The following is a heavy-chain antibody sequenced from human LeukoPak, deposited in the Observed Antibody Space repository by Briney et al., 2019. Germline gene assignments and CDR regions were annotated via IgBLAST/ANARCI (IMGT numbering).Heavy chain of an antibody. CDR3: ARHGCSGGSCYPPYYYYGMDV. Sequence: SETLSLTCTVSGGSISNYYWSWIRQPPGKGLEWIGYIFSSGNTNYNPSLKSRVTISVDTSKNQFSLKLSSVTAADTAVYYCARHGCSGGSCYPPYYYYGMDVWGQGTTVTVSS. CDR1: GGSISNYY. J-gene: IGHJ6*02. V-gene: IGHV4-59*08. D-gene: IGHD2-15*01. CDR2: IFSSGNT.